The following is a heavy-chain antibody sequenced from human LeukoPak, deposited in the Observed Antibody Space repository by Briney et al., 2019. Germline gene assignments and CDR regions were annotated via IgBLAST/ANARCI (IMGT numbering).Heavy chain of an antibody. D-gene: IGHD5-12*01. CDR1: GFSFSDYY. CDR3: ARDQGGYVGRGYYYYMDV. J-gene: IGHJ6*03. CDR2: ISNSGGAM. Sequence: PGGSLRLSCAATGFSFSDYYMNWFRQVPGKGLEWISYISNSGGAMFYADSVKGRFTVSRDNARNSLYLQMNSLRAEDTAVYYCARDQGGYVGRGYYYYMDVWGKGTTVTVSS. V-gene: IGHV3-11*04.